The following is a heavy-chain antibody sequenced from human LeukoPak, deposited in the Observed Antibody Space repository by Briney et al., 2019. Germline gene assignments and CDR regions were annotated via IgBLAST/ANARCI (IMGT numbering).Heavy chain of an antibody. CDR1: GFTFSTYW. Sequence: GESLRLSCAASGFTFSTYWMTWVRQAPGKGLEWVANIKQDGSERYYVDSVKGRFTISRDNAKNSLHLQMNSLRVEDTAVYYCARERSSWYAFDMWGQGTMVTVSS. D-gene: IGHD6-13*01. CDR3: ARERSSWYAFDM. CDR2: IKQDGSER. J-gene: IGHJ3*02. V-gene: IGHV3-7*01.